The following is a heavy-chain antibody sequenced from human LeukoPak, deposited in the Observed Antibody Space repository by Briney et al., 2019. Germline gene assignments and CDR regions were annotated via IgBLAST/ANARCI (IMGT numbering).Heavy chain of an antibody. Sequence: PGGSLRLSCAASGFTFSSYGMHWVRQAPGKGLEWVAFIRYDGSNKYYADSVKGRFTISRDNSKNTLYLQMNSLRVDDTAVYYCAKDLHSGWSFDYWGQGILVTVSS. CDR2: IRYDGSNK. CDR1: GFTFSSYG. D-gene: IGHD6-19*01. J-gene: IGHJ4*02. CDR3: AKDLHSGWSFDY. V-gene: IGHV3-30*02.